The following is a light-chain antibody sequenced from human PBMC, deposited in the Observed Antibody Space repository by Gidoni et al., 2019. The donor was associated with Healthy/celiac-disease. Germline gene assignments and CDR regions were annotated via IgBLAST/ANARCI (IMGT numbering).Light chain of an antibody. CDR1: KLGDKY. V-gene: IGLV3-1*01. Sequence: YDLPQPHPLSVSPGQTASITSSGDKLGDKYACWYQQKPGQSPVLVIYQDSKRPSGIPERFSGSNSGNTATLTISGTQAMDEADYYCQAWDSSTGGVFGGGTKLTVL. J-gene: IGLJ2*01. CDR2: QDS. CDR3: QAWDSSTGGV.